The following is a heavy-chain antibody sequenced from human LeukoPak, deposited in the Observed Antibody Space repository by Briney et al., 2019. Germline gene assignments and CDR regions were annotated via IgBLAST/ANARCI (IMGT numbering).Heavy chain of an antibody. CDR2: IAADGRST. Sequence: GGSPRLSGVASGFTFTSYAMTWVRQAPVKGLEWVSAIAADGRSTYHADSVKGRLTISRDISKNTLYLQINSLRVEDTAVYYCARVAGSSGYFPDFCGQGTLVTVSS. D-gene: IGHD3-22*01. V-gene: IGHV3-23*01. CDR3: ARVAGSSGYFPDF. CDR1: GFTFTSYA. J-gene: IGHJ4*02.